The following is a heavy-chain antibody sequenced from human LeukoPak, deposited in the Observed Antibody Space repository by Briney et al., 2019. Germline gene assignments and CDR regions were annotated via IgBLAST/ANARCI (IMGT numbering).Heavy chain of an antibody. Sequence: GGSLRLSCAASGFTVTTNYMTWVRQAPGKGLEWVSGIHGDGRTYYADSVKGRFTISRDSSKNTLYLQMNSLRAEDTAVYYCATTGGYWTGIFDRWGQGTLVAVSS. J-gene: IGHJ4*02. CDR2: IHGDGRT. CDR1: GFTVTTNY. CDR3: ATTGGYWTGIFDR. V-gene: IGHV3-53*01. D-gene: IGHD3-3*02.